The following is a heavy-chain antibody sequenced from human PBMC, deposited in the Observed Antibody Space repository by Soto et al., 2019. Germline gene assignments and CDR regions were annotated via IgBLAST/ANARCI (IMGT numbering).Heavy chain of an antibody. CDR2: ISYDGSNQ. J-gene: IGHJ4*02. CDR1: GFTFNIYG. Sequence: VGSLRLSCAASGFTFNIYGMHWVRQAPDKGLEWVALISYDGSNQYYADSVKGRFTISRDNSENTLFLQMNSLRADDTAVYYCAKDQASGQGSFDSWGQGTLVTVSS. V-gene: IGHV3-30*18. CDR3: AKDQASGQGSFDS.